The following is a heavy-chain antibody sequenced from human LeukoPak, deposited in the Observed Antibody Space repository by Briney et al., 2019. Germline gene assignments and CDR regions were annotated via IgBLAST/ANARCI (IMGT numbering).Heavy chain of an antibody. CDR3: ARDPFGSSPRGGDY. Sequence: SETLSFTCTVSGGSISSSSYYWGWIRQPPGKGLEWIGSIYYSGSTYYNPSLKSRVTISVDTSKNQFSLKLSSVTAADTAVCYCARDPFGSSPRGGDYWGQGTLVTVSS. D-gene: IGHD6-6*01. J-gene: IGHJ4*02. CDR2: IYYSGST. CDR1: GGSISSSSYY. V-gene: IGHV4-39*07.